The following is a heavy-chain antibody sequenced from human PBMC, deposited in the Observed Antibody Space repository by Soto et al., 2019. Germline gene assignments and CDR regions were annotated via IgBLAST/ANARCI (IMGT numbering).Heavy chain of an antibody. D-gene: IGHD6-13*01. V-gene: IGHV1-18*01. Sequence: ASVKVSCKASGYTFTSYGISWVRQAPGQGLEWMGWISAYNGNTNYAQKLQGRVTMTTDTSTSTAYMELRSLRSDDTAVYYCARDLRGYSSSWYGVFDAFDIWGQGTMVTVSS. J-gene: IGHJ3*02. CDR2: ISAYNGNT. CDR3: ARDLRGYSSSWYGVFDAFDI. CDR1: GYTFTSYG.